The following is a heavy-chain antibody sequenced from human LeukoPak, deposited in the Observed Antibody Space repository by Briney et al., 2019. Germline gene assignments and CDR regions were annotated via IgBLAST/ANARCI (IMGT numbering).Heavy chain of an antibody. CDR3: ARFYSSSWYYFDY. D-gene: IGHD6-13*01. J-gene: IGHJ4*02. V-gene: IGHV4-59*01. Sequence: PSETLSLTCTVSGGSISSYYWSWIRQPPGKGLEWIGYIYYSGSTNYNPSLKSRVTISADTSKNQFSLKLSSVTAADTAVYYCARFYSSSWYYFDYWGQGTLVTVSS. CDR2: IYYSGST. CDR1: GGSISSYY.